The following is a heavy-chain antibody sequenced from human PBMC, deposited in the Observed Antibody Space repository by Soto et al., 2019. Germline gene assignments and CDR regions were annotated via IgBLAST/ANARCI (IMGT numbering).Heavy chain of an antibody. D-gene: IGHD3-10*01. Sequence: ASVKVSCKASGYTFTSYGISWVRQAPGQGLEWMGWISAYNGNTNYAQKFQGRVTITRDTSASTAYMELSSLRSEDTAVYYCARVCITIVRGVIIEPLGYWGQGTLVTVSS. CDR2: ISAYNGNT. J-gene: IGHJ4*02. CDR1: GYTFTSYG. CDR3: ARVCITIVRGVIIEPLGY. V-gene: IGHV1-18*01.